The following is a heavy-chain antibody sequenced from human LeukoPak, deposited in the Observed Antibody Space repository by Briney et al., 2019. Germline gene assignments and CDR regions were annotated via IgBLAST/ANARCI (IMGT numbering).Heavy chain of an antibody. D-gene: IGHD6-13*01. CDR1: GFTVSSNY. CDR3: ARDVEAALDY. J-gene: IGHJ4*02. Sequence: GGSLRLSCAASGFTVSSNYMSWVRRAPGKGLEWVSVIYSGGSTYYADSVKGGFTISRDNSKNTLYLQMNSLRAEDTAVYYCARDVEAALDYWGQGTLVTVSS. V-gene: IGHV3-66*01. CDR2: IYSGGST.